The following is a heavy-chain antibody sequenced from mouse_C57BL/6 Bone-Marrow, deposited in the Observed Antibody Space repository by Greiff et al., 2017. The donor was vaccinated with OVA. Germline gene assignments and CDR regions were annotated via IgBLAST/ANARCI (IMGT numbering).Heavy chain of an antibody. CDR2: IDPETGGT. D-gene: IGHD2-3*01. CDR3: TRRSYDGYYPDY. CDR1: GYTFTDYE. J-gene: IGHJ2*01. Sequence: QVQLQQSGAELVRPGASVTLSCKASGYTFTDYEMHWVKQTPVHGLEWIGAIDPETGGTAYNQKFKGKAILTADKSSSTAYMELRSLTSEDSAVYYCTRRSYDGYYPDYWGQGTTLTVSS. V-gene: IGHV1-15*01.